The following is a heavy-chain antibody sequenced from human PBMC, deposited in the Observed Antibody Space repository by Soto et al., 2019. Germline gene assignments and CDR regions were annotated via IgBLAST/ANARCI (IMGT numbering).Heavy chain of an antibody. V-gene: IGHV4-59*01. CDR2: IYYSGNT. CDR3: ARWNEGFDY. D-gene: IGHD1-1*01. CDR1: DNSIINYY. Sequence: QVQLQESGPGLVKPSETLSLTCTVSDNSIINYYWSWIRQPPGKGLEWIGYIYYSGNTNYNPSLKSRVTISVDTSQNHFSLNLSSVTAADTAVYYCARWNEGFDYWGQGTLVTVSS. J-gene: IGHJ4*02.